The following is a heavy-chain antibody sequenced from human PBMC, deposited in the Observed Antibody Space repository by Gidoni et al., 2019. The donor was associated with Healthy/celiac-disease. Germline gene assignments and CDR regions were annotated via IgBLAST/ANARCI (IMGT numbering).Heavy chain of an antibody. D-gene: IGHD3-22*01. J-gene: IGHJ4*02. Sequence: QVQLVESGGGVVQPGRSLRLSCAASGFTFSSYGMHWVRQAPGKGLEWVAVISYDGSNKYYADSVKGRFTISRDNSKNTLYLQMNSLRAEDTAVYYCAKGGIWEDYDSSGYSPYYFDYWGQGTLVTVSS. CDR3: AKGGIWEDYDSSGYSPYYFDY. CDR1: GFTFSSYG. CDR2: ISYDGSNK. V-gene: IGHV3-30*18.